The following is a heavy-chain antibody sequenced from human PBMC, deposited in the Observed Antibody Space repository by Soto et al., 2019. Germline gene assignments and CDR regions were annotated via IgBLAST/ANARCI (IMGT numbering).Heavy chain of an antibody. D-gene: IGHD6-13*01. CDR2: INPSGGST. CDR1: GYTFTSYY. J-gene: IGHJ3*02. CDR3: ASKTRGYSTLDDAFAI. V-gene: IGHV1-46*01. Sequence: GASVKVSCKASGYTFTSYYMHWVRQAPGQGLEWMGIINPSGGSTSYAQKFQGRVTMTRDTSTSTVYMELSSLRSEDTAVYYCASKTRGYSTLDDAFAIWGQGTMVTVSS.